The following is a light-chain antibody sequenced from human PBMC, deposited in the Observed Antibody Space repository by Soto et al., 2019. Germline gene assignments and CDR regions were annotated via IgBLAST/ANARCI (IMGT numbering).Light chain of an antibody. J-gene: IGKJ2*01. CDR1: QDISNY. CDR2: DAS. V-gene: IGKV1-33*01. Sequence: DIQMTQSPSSLSASVGDRVTITCQAIQDISNYLNWYQQKPGKAPKLLLYDASKLETGVPSRFSGSGSGTDFTFTISSLQPEDIATYYCQHYDKLPMYTFGQGTKLEIK. CDR3: QHYDKLPMYT.